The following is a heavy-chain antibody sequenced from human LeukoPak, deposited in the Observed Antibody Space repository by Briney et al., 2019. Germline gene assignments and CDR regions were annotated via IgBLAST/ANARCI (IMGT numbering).Heavy chain of an antibody. CDR3: ALLEEVGAKEFDY. D-gene: IGHD1-26*01. Sequence: QPGGSLRLSCAASGFTFSNYGMHWVRQAPGKGLEWVAVISYDGSNKYYADSVKGRFTISRDNSKNTLYLQMNSLRAEDTAVYYCALLEEVGAKEFDYWGQGTLVTVSS. J-gene: IGHJ4*02. V-gene: IGHV3-30*03. CDR2: ISYDGSNK. CDR1: GFTFSNYG.